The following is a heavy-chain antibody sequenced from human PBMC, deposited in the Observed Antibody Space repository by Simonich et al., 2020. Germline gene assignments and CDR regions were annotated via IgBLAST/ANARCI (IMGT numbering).Heavy chain of an antibody. Sequence: QLQLQESGPGLVKPSETLSLTCTVSGGSISSSSYYWGWIRQPPGKGLEWIGSIYYSVSTYYNPSLKSRVTISVDTSKNQFSLKLSSVTAADTAVYYCASTLFTASSSFAFDIWGQGTMVTVSS. CDR1: GGSISSSSYY. V-gene: IGHV4-39*01. CDR3: ASTLFTASSSFAFDI. J-gene: IGHJ3*02. CDR2: IYYSVST. D-gene: IGHD6-6*01.